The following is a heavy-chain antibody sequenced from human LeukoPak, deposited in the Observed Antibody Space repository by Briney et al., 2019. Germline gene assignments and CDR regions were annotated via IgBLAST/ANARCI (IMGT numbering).Heavy chain of an antibody. V-gene: IGHV1-18*01. D-gene: IGHD2-2*01. Sequence: GASVKVSCKASGYTFTSYGISWVRQAPGQGLEWMGWISAYNGNTNYAQKLRGRVTMTTDTSTSKAYMELRSLRSDDTAVYYCARDFFSIVVVPAAIRHPGYFQHWGQGTLVTVSS. J-gene: IGHJ1*01. CDR2: ISAYNGNT. CDR3: ARDFFSIVVVPAAIRHPGYFQH. CDR1: GYTFTSYG.